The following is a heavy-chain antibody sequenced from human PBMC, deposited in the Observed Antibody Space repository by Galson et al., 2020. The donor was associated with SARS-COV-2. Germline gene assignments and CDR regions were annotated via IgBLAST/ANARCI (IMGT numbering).Heavy chain of an antibody. Sequence: GGSLRFSCAVSRFTFRTYAMTWVRQAPGKGLEWVSSVGGGGGGPFYADSVRGRFTISRDNSKSTLFLQMNSLRVEDTAVYYCVAPKTYGTTWFGRIDDWGQGTLVSVSS. V-gene: IGHV3-23*01. CDR3: VAPKTYGTTWFGRIDD. CDR1: RFTFRTYA. CDR2: VGGGGGGP. J-gene: IGHJ4*02. D-gene: IGHD3-10*01.